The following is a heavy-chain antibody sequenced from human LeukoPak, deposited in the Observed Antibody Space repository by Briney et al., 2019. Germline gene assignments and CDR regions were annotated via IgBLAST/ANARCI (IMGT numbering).Heavy chain of an antibody. CDR2: IYHSGST. Sequence: SQTLSLTCTVSGGSISSGGYYWSWIRQHPGKGLEWIGYIYHSGSTYYNPSLKSRVTISVVMSKNQFSLNLSSVTAADTAVYYCARARYYYDSSGYYDYWGQGTLVTVSS. CDR3: ARARYYYDSSGYYDY. CDR1: GGSISSGGYY. J-gene: IGHJ4*02. V-gene: IGHV4-31*03. D-gene: IGHD3-22*01.